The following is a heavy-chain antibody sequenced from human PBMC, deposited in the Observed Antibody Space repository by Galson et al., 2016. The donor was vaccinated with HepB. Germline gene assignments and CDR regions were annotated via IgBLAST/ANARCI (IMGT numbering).Heavy chain of an antibody. D-gene: IGHD3-10*01. CDR3: ARDQGFGEDN. CDR2: INPSGGTT. CDR1: GYTLPTYG. V-gene: IGHV1-46*01. Sequence: SCKASGYTLPTYGIAWLRQAPGQGLEWMGIINPSGGTTTYAQKFQGRVTMTWDTSTSTVYMELRSMGSEDTAIYYCARDQGFGEDNWGQGTLVTVSS. J-gene: IGHJ4*02.